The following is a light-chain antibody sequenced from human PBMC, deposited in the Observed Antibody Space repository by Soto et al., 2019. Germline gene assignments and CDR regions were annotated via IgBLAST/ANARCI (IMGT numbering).Light chain of an antibody. CDR1: QSVSSY. V-gene: IGKV3-11*01. CDR3: QQRSNWPPVT. J-gene: IGKJ4*01. CDR2: DPS. Sequence: IVLTQSPAPLTLSPGERSTLSCGASQSVSSYLAWYPPKPGQAPKLLSYDPSHRATGIPARLSGSGSGINFTLTLSSLEPEDFAVYYCQQRSNWPPVTFGGETK.